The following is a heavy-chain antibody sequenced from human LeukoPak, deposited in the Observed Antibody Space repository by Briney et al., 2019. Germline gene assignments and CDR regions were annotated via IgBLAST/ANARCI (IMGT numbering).Heavy chain of an antibody. V-gene: IGHV4-59*01. CDR3: ARDRRDLVGATGDAFDI. CDR2: VYYTGST. J-gene: IGHJ3*02. Sequence: SETLSLTCTVSGGSINNYYWTWIRQPPGKGLECIGYVYYTGSTYYNPSLKSRVTISVDTSKNQFSLKLNSVTAADTAVYYCARDRRDLVGATGDAFDIWGQGTMVTVSS. D-gene: IGHD1-26*01. CDR1: GGSINNYY.